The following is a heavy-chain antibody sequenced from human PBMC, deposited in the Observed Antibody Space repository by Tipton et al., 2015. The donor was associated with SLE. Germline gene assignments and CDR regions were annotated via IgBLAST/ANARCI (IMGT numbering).Heavy chain of an antibody. CDR2: IYYSGST. CDR1: GGSITSNSYY. D-gene: IGHD1-26*01. V-gene: IGHV4-61*01. CDR3: ARGYVGALAFDI. Sequence: TLSLTCTVSGGSITSNSYYWSWIRQPPGKGLEWIGYIYYSGSTNYNPSLKSRVTISVDTSKNQFSLKLSSVTAADTAVYYCARGYVGALAFDIWGQGTMVTVSS. J-gene: IGHJ3*02.